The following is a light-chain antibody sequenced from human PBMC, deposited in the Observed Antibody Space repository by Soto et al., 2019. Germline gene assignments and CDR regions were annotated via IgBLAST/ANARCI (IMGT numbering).Light chain of an antibody. CDR2: NSY. Sequence: QSVLTQPPSVSGAPGQRVTISCTGSSSNIRSGYNVHWYQHVVGTAPKLLIYNSYNRPSGVPDRFSGSESGSSASLAITGLQADDEADYYCQSYDNTLRASLFGGGTKLTVL. CDR1: SSNIRSGYN. CDR3: QSYDNTLRASL. J-gene: IGLJ3*02. V-gene: IGLV1-40*01.